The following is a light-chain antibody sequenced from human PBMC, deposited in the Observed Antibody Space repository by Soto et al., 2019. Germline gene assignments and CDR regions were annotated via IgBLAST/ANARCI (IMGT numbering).Light chain of an antibody. Sequence: SVLTQPASVSGSPGQSSTISYTRTSSDIGGYYYVSWYQHHPGKAPKLLIYEVTNRPSRVSNRFSCSKSGNTASLTISGLQADDEADYYCTSYSSSDIFYVFGTGTKVTXL. CDR1: SSDIGGYYY. CDR2: EVT. J-gene: IGLJ1*01. V-gene: IGLV2-14*01. CDR3: TSYSSSDIFYV.